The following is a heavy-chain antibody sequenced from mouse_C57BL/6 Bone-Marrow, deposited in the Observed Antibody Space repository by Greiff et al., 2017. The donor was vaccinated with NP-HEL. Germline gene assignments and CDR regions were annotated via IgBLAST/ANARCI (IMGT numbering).Heavy chain of an antibody. CDR1: GYTFTSYG. J-gene: IGHJ3*01. CDR3: ARGGKIYYDYRGPVAY. V-gene: IGHV1-81*01. CDR2: IYPRSGNT. Sequence: QVQLQQSGAELARPGASVKLSCKASGYTFTSYGISWVKQRTGQGLEWIGEIYPRSGNTYYNEKFKGKATLTADKSSSTSYMELRSLTSEDSAVYFCARGGKIYYDYRGPVAYWGQGTLVTVSA. D-gene: IGHD2-4*01.